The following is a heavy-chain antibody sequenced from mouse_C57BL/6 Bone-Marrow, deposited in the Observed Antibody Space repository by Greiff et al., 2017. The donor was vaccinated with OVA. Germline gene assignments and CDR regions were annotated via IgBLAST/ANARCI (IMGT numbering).Heavy chain of an antibody. CDR3: ARSFQGGYPRGAWFAY. Sequence: EVKLVESGAELVRPGSSVKMSCKTSGYTFTSYGINWVKQRPGQGLEWIGYIYIGNGYTEYNEKFKGKATLTSDTSSSTAYMQLSSLTSEDSAIYFCARSFQGGYPRGAWFAYWGQGTLVTVSA. J-gene: IGHJ3*01. CDR1: GYTFTSYG. CDR2: IYIGNGYT. D-gene: IGHD2-2*01. V-gene: IGHV1-58*01.